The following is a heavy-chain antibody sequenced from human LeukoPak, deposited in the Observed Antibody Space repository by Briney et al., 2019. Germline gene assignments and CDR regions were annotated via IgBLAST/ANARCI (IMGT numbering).Heavy chain of an antibody. CDR1: GYTFTGYY. CDR3: AKAPGYYGSGTYQRGIDY. Sequence: ASVKVSCKASGYTFTGYYMHWVRQAPGQGLEWMGCINTNNEHPTYAQGFTGRFVFSLDTSVSTAYLQISNLKAEDTAVYFCAKAPGYYGSGTYQRGIDYWGQGTLVTVSS. V-gene: IGHV7-4-1*02. CDR2: INTNNEHP. J-gene: IGHJ4*02. D-gene: IGHD3-10*01.